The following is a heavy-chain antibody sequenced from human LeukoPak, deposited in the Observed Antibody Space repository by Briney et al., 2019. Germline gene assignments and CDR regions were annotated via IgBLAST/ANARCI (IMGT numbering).Heavy chain of an antibody. Sequence: HPGGSLRLSCAASGFTFSGYDMSWVRQAPGKGLEWVAVISYDGSNKQYADSVKGRVVVSRDNSKNTLYLQMNSLRAEDTAVYYCAKERVATGFDYWGQGTLVTVSS. CDR3: AKERVATGFDY. CDR1: GFTFSGYD. D-gene: IGHD5-12*01. V-gene: IGHV3-30*18. J-gene: IGHJ4*02. CDR2: ISYDGSNK.